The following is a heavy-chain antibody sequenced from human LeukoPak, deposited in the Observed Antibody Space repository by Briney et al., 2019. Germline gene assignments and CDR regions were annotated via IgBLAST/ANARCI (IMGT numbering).Heavy chain of an antibody. Sequence: SETLSLTRTVSGGSISSSCYYWGWIRQPPGEGLEWIGSIYYSGSTYYNPSLKSRVTISVDTSKNQFSLKLSSVTAADTAVYCCASGEVPFWGQGTLVTVPS. CDR1: GGSISSSCYY. D-gene: IGHD1-1*01. V-gene: IGHV4-39*01. CDR2: IYYSGST. CDR3: ASGEVPF. J-gene: IGHJ4*02.